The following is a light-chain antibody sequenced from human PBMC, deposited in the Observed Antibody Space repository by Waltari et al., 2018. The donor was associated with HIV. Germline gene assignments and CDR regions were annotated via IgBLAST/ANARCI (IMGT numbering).Light chain of an antibody. J-gene: IGLJ3*02. CDR3: SSFTSSTAWL. CDR2: DVS. V-gene: IGLV2-14*01. Sequence: QSALTQPASLSGSPGQSITISCTGTNTDIGSYDYVSWYQHYPGKAPQLLIYDVSNRPPGVSDRFFGSKSGNTASLIISGLQADDEAVYICSSFTSSTAWLFGGGTKVSVL. CDR1: NTDIGSYDY.